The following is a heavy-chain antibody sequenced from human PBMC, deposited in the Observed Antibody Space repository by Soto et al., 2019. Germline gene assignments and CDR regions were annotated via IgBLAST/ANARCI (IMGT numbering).Heavy chain of an antibody. CDR3: AKDGGYCSGGSCYSYYYYGMAV. V-gene: IGHV3-23*01. Sequence: GGSLRLSCAASGFTFSSYAMSWVRQAPGKGLEWVSSISGSGGSTYYADSVKGRFTISRDNSKNTLYLQMNSLRAEDTAVYYCAKDGGYCSGGSCYSYYYYGMAVWGQGTMVTVSS. CDR2: ISGSGGST. CDR1: GFTFSSYA. D-gene: IGHD2-15*01. J-gene: IGHJ6*02.